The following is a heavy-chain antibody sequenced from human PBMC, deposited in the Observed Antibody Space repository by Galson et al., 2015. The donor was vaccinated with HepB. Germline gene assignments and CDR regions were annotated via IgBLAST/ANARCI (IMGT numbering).Heavy chain of an antibody. J-gene: IGHJ5*01. CDR2: LSGNNGNT. CDR1: GYTFTSYG. CDR3: ARLSSSSWGWFDS. Sequence: SVKVSCKASGYTFTSYGITWVRQAPGQGLEWMGWLSGNNGNTNYAQKLQGRVTMTTDTSTSTAYMELRSLRSDDTAVYYCARLSSSSWGWFDSWGQGTLVTVSP. V-gene: IGHV1-18*01. D-gene: IGHD6-13*01.